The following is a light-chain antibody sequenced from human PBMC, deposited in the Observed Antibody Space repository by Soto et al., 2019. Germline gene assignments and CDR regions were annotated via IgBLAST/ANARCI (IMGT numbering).Light chain of an antibody. V-gene: IGKV3-15*01. Sequence: EVVLTQSPGTLSLSPGERATLCCRASQSVSNNYLAWYQQKPGQAPRLLIYGASTRATGIPARFSGSGSGTEFTPTISSLQSEDFAVYYCQQYNNWPLITFGQGTRLEIK. CDR1: QSVSNN. J-gene: IGKJ5*01. CDR3: QQYNNWPLIT. CDR2: GAS.